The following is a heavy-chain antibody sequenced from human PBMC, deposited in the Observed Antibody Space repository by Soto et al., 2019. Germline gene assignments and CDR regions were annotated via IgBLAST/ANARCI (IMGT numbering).Heavy chain of an antibody. J-gene: IGHJ6*02. CDR2: ISGSGGSI. D-gene: IGHD2-8*02. CDR3: VKMYWKWDV. CDR1: GFTFSTYA. V-gene: IGHV3-23*01. Sequence: EVQLLESGGGLVQPGGSLRLSCAASGFTFSTYAMNWVRQAPGNGLEWVSAISGSGGSIHYADSVKGLFTISRHNPKNPLYLQMNSLRDEDTAVYHCVKMYWKWDVGGQGTTVTVPS.